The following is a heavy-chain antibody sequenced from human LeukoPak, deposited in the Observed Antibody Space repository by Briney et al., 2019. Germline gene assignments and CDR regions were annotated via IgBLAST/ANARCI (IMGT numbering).Heavy chain of an antibody. Sequence: GGSLRLSCAASGFIFNTYGLHWVRQGPGKGLEWVASISSSRSYIYYADSLKGRFTISRDNAKNSLYLEMNSLRAEDTAVYYCARGPYSTSWYLEIDYWGQGTLVTVSS. V-gene: IGHV3-21*01. J-gene: IGHJ4*02. CDR2: ISSSRSYI. CDR1: GFIFNTYG. D-gene: IGHD6-13*01. CDR3: ARGPYSTSWYLEIDY.